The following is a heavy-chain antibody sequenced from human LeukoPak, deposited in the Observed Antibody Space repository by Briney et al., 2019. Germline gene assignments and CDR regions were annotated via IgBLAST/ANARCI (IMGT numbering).Heavy chain of an antibody. Sequence: ASVKVSCKASGYTFTSYYMHWVRQAPGQGLEWMGIINPSGGSTSYAQKLQGRVTMTRDTSTSTVYMELSSLRSEDTAVYYCARDLTHYHFDYWGQGTLVTVSS. D-gene: IGHD3-10*01. CDR2: INPSGGST. J-gene: IGHJ4*02. CDR1: GYTFTSYY. CDR3: ARDLTHYHFDY. V-gene: IGHV1-46*01.